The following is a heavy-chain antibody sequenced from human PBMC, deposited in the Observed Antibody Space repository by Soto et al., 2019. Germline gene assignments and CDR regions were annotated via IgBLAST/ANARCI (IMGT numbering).Heavy chain of an antibody. D-gene: IGHD6-13*01. CDR2: MYYSGST. CDR1: GGSISSSSYY. CDR3: ARVAAAGTGPYWFDP. V-gene: IGHV4-39*01. J-gene: IGHJ5*02. Sequence: ASETLSLTCTVSGGSISSSSYYWGWVRQPPGTGLEWIGSMYYSGSTHYNPSLKSRVTISVDTSKNQFSLKLSSVTAAGTAVYFCARVAAAGTGPYWFDPWGQGTLVTVSS.